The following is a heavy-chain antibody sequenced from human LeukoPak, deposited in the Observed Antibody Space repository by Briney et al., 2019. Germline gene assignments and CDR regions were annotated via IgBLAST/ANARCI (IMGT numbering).Heavy chain of an antibody. CDR3: ARGWLQGPFDY. V-gene: IGHV4-34*01. J-gene: IGHJ4*02. CDR1: GGSFSGYY. Sequence: SETLSLTCAVYGGSFSGYYWRWIRQPPGKGLEWIGEINHSGSTNYNPFPKSRVTISVDTSKNQFSLKLSSVTAADTAVYYRARGWLQGPFDYWGQGTLVTVSS. D-gene: IGHD5-24*01. CDR2: INHSGST.